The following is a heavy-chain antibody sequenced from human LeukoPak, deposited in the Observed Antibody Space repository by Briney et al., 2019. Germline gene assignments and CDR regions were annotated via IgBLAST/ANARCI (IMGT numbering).Heavy chain of an antibody. CDR3: ARLSGYWFDP. CDR2: IYHSGST. Sequence: KASETLSLTCTVSGYSISSGYYWGWIRQPPGKGLEWIGSIYHSGSTYYNPSLKSRVTISVDTSKNQFSLKLSSVTAADTAVYYCARLSGYWFDPWGQGTLVTVSS. J-gene: IGHJ5*02. CDR1: GYSISSGYY. V-gene: IGHV4-38-2*02. D-gene: IGHD3-3*02.